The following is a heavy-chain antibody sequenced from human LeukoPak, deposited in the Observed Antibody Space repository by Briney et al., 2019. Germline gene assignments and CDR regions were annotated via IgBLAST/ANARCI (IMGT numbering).Heavy chain of an antibody. V-gene: IGHV3-30*18. J-gene: IGHJ6*02. D-gene: IGHD3-22*01. CDR2: ILYDGSNK. CDR3: AKDVAYSYYYDSSGSDGRYHGMDV. CDR1: GFTFSSYG. Sequence: GRSLRLSCAASGFTFSSYGMHWVRQAPGKGLEWVAVILYDGSNKYYADSVKGRFTISRDNSKNTLYLQMNSLRAEDTAVYYCAKDVAYSYYYDSSGSDGRYHGMDVWGQGTTVTVSS.